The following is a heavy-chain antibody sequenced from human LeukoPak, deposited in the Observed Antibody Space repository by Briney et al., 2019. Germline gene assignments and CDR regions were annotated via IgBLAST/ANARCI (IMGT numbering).Heavy chain of an antibody. CDR1: GGSITSYY. CDR2: IHYNGGT. CDR3: ARVSRWAEAIDY. D-gene: IGHD1-26*01. Sequence: SETLSLTCTVSGGSITSYYWNWTRQPPGKGLEWIGYIHYNGGTNYNPSVKSRVTMSVDTSKNQFSLRLTSVTAADTAVYYCARVSRWAEAIDYWGQGTLVTVSS. V-gene: IGHV4-59*01. J-gene: IGHJ4*02.